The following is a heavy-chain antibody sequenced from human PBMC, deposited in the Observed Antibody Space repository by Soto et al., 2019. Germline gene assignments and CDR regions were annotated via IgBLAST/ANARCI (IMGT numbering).Heavy chain of an antibody. CDR2: ISSSSSTI. CDR3: ASFDYDSSGYYGFDY. V-gene: IGHV3-48*02. CDR1: GFTFSSYS. D-gene: IGHD3-22*01. J-gene: IGHJ4*02. Sequence: GGSLRLSCAASGFTFSSYSMNWVRQAPGKGLEWVSYISSSSSTIYYADSVKGRFTISRDNAKNSLYLQMNSLRDEDTAVYYCASFDYDSSGYYGFDYWGQGTLVTVSS.